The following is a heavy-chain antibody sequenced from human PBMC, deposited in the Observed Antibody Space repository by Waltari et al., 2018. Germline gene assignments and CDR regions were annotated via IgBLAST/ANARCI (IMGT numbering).Heavy chain of an antibody. CDR2: ISGSCGTT. Sequence: EVQLLESGGGLVQPGGSLRLSCAASGFTFSGYAMSWVRQAPGNGLEWVSSISGSCGTTYYADSVKGRFTISRDNSKNTVYLQMNSLRAEDTAVYYCAKWGGSYWLSPPLSDSWGQGTLVTVSS. J-gene: IGHJ5*01. D-gene: IGHD1-26*01. CDR1: GFTFSGYA. V-gene: IGHV3-23*01. CDR3: AKWGGSYWLSPPLSDS.